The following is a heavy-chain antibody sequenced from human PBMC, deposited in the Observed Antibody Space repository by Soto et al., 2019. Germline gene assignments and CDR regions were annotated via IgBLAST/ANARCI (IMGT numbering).Heavy chain of an antibody. CDR3: AGSSSWYGDFDY. CDR2: INAGNGNT. Sequence: QVQLVQSGAEVKKPGASVKVSCKASGYTFTSYAMHWVRQAPGQRLEWMGWINAGNGNTKYSQKFQGRVTITRDTSASTAYMELSSLRSEDTAVYYCAGSSSWYGDFDYWGRGTLVTVSS. CDR1: GYTFTSYA. J-gene: IGHJ4*02. D-gene: IGHD6-13*01. V-gene: IGHV1-3*01.